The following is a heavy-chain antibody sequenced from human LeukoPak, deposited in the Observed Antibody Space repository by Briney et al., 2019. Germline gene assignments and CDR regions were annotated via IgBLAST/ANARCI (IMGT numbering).Heavy chain of an antibody. Sequence: SETLSLTCTVSGGSISSGGYYWSWIRQPPGKGLEWIGYIYHSGSTYYNPSLKSRVTISVDRSKNQFSLKLSSVTAADTAVYYCARDRSDFGPVGDAFDIWGQGTMVTVSS. J-gene: IGHJ3*02. V-gene: IGHV4-30-2*01. CDR1: GGSISSGGYY. CDR3: ARDRSDFGPVGDAFDI. CDR2: IYHSGST. D-gene: IGHD3/OR15-3a*01.